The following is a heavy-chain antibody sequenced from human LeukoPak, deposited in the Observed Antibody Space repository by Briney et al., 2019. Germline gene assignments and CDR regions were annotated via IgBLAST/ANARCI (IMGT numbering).Heavy chain of an antibody. Sequence: SETLSLTCTVSGGSISSYYWSWIRQPPGKGLEWIGYIYYSGSTYYNPSLKSRVTISVDTSKNQFSLKLSSVTAADTAVYYCARDRAAADAFDIWGQGTMVTVSS. V-gene: IGHV4-59*12. CDR3: ARDRAAADAFDI. D-gene: IGHD6-13*01. CDR2: IYYSGST. J-gene: IGHJ3*02. CDR1: GGSISSYY.